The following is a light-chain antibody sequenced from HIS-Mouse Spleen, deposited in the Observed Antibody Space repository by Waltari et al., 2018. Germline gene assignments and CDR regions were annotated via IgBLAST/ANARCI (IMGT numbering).Light chain of an antibody. CDR2: EVS. CDR3: SSYTSSSPYVV. Sequence: QSALTQPASVSGSPGQSITISCTGTSSDVGGYNYVSWYQQHPGKAPKLMIYEVSNRPSGFSSRFSGSKSGNTASLTISGLQAEDEADYYCSSYTSSSPYVVFGGGTKLTVL. J-gene: IGLJ2*01. CDR1: SSDVGGYNY. V-gene: IGLV2-14*01.